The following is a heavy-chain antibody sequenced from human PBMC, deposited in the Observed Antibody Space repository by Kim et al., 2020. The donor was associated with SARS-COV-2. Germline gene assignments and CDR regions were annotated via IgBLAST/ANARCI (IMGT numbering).Heavy chain of an antibody. CDR3: ARVCYGIGLLYYFDF. Sequence: GGSLRLSCAASGFTFSIYTMAWLSQAPWKGLEWASNIVGSVSAMHYADSVKGRFTISRDNGKNSLYLQMNSVRDDDTAFYFCARVCYGIGLLYYFDFWGQGALVTVSS. CDR2: IVGSVSAM. CDR1: GFTFSIYT. D-gene: IGHD2-15*01. V-gene: IGHV3-48*02. J-gene: IGHJ4*02.